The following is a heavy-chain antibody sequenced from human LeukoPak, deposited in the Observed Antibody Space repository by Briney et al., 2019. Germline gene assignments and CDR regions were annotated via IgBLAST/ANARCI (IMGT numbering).Heavy chain of an antibody. CDR2: ITWNSGSI. V-gene: IGHV3-9*01. J-gene: IGHJ3*02. CDR1: GFTFDDYA. Sequence: GGSLRLSCAAPGFTFDDYAMHWVRQAPGKGLEWVSGITWNSGSIGHADSVKGRFTISRDNAKNSLYLQMNSLRAEDTALYYCAKDIRYGRNSHDAFDIWGQGTMVTVSS. D-gene: IGHD4-23*01. CDR3: AKDIRYGRNSHDAFDI.